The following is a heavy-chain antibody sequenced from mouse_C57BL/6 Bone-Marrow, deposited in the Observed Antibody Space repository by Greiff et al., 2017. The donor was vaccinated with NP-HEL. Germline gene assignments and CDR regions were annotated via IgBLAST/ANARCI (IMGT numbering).Heavy chain of an antibody. D-gene: IGHD1-1*01. J-gene: IGHJ3*01. CDR1: GFTFSSYA. CDR2: ISDGGSYT. V-gene: IGHV5-4*03. CDR3: ARLLIYYYGWGFAY. Sequence: EVKLVESGGGLVKPGGSLKLSCAASGFTFSSYAMSWVRQTPEKRLEWVATISDGGSYTYYPDNVKGRFTISRDNAKNNLYLQMSHLKSEDTAMYYCARLLIYYYGWGFAYWGQGTLVTVSA.